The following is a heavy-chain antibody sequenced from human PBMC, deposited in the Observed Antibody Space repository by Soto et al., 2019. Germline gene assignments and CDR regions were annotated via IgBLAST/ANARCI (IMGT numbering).Heavy chain of an antibody. D-gene: IGHD6-19*01. CDR2: ISYDGSNK. CDR3: AKDRGGYSSGWYFDL. J-gene: IGHJ2*01. V-gene: IGHV3-30*18. Sequence: QVQLVESGGGVVQPGRSLRLSCAASGFTFSSYGMHWVRQAPGKGLEWVAVISYDGSNKYYADSVKGRFTISRDNSKNTLYLQMNSLRAEDTAVYYCAKDRGGYSSGWYFDLWGRGTLVTVSS. CDR1: GFTFSSYG.